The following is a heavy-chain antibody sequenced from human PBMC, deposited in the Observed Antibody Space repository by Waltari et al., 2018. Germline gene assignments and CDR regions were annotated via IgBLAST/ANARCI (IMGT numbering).Heavy chain of an antibody. V-gene: IGHV3-23*01. CDR3: AKIGAYSSSRRYYYGMDV. CDR2: ISGSGGST. Sequence: EVQLLESGGGLVQPGGSLRLSCAASGFTFSSYALSWVRLAPGTGLEWVSAISGSGGSTYYADSVKGRFTISRDNSKNTLYLQMNSLRAEDTAVYYCAKIGAYSSSRRYYYGMDVWGQGTTVTVSS. D-gene: IGHD6-6*01. J-gene: IGHJ6*02. CDR1: GFTFSSYA.